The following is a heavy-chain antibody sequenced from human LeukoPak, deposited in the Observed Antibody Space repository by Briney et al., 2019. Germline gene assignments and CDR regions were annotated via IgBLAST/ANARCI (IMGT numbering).Heavy chain of an antibody. CDR3: AREGSSGQDWYSFDV. J-gene: IGHJ3*01. Sequence: ASVRVSCKASGFSFTGYYVQWLRQAPGQGLEWVGWMYFNSGATRYAPKFQDRVTMTRDTSISTAYMELSSLRAEDTAMYFCAREGSSGQDWYSFDVWGQETMVTVSS. CDR2: MYFNSGAT. D-gene: IGHD5-12*01. V-gene: IGHV1-2*02. CDR1: GFSFTGYY.